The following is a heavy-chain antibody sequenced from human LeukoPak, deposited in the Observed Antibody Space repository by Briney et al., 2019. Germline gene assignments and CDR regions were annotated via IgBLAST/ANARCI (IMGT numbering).Heavy chain of an antibody. D-gene: IGHD5-18*01. Sequence: PGGTLSLSCEASGFNCNQCGMNWVRQAPGMGLEWVSGITAPGTTYYADSVKGRFTISRDNSKNTLYLQMNSLRAEDTAVYYCAKDVGGTWIQLVVVSAFDIWGQGTMVAVSS. J-gene: IGHJ3*02. CDR1: GFNCNQCG. CDR3: AKDVGGTWIQLVVVSAFDI. V-gene: IGHV3-23*01. CDR2: ITAPGTT.